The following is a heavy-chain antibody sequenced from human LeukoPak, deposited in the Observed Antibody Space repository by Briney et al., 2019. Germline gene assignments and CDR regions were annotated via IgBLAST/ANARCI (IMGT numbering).Heavy chain of an antibody. V-gene: IGHV4-34*01. Sequence: AETLSLTCAVYGGSFNIYYWSWIRQSPEKGLEWIGEMNDGGTINYYPSLLSRVTVSLDRSKNQFSLKLTSVTTADTAVYYCARRWNYGRNYYIDVWGNGATVTVSS. CDR1: GGSFNIYY. CDR2: MNDGGTI. D-gene: IGHD1-7*01. CDR3: ARRWNYGRNYYIDV. J-gene: IGHJ6*03.